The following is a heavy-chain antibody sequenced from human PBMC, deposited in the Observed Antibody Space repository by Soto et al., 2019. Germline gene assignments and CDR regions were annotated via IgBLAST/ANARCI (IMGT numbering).Heavy chain of an antibody. CDR2: IYSGGST. CDR1: GFTVSSNY. D-gene: IGHD2-2*01. J-gene: IGHJ4*02. V-gene: IGHV3-66*01. CDR3: ARESTGYPKFDY. Sequence: GGSLRLSCAASGFTVSSNYMSWVRQAPGKGLEWVSVIYSGGSTYYADSVKGRFTISRDNSKNTLYLQMNSLRAEDTAVYYCARESTGYPKFDYWGQGTLVTVSS.